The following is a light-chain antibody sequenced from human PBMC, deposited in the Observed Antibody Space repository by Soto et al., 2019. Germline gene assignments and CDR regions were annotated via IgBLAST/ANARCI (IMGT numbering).Light chain of an antibody. V-gene: IGLV2-8*01. CDR3: SSSAGIYHYLV. J-gene: IGLJ3*02. CDR2: EVN. CDR1: SSDVGGYNS. Sequence: QSALTQPPSASGSPGQSVAISCTGTSSDVGGYNSVSWYQQHPGKAPRLMIYEVNKRPSGVPDRFSGSKSGYTASLTVSGLQTEDEASYYCSSSAGIYHYLVFGGGTQLTVL.